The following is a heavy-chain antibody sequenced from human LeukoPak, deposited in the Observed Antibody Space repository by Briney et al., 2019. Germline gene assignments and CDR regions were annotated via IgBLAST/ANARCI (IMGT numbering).Heavy chain of an antibody. V-gene: IGHV4-39*01. J-gene: IGHJ4*02. CDR3: ARINYYDSSELY. Sequence: SETLSLTCTVSGGSISSSSYYWGWIRQPPGKGLEWIGSIYYSRSTYYNPSLKSRVTISVDTSKNQFSLKLSSVTAADTAVYYCARINYYDSSELYWGQGTLVTVSS. D-gene: IGHD3-22*01. CDR1: GGSISSSSYY. CDR2: IYYSRST.